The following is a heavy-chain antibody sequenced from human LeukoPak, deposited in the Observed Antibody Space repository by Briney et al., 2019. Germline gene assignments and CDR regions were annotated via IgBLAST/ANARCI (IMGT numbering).Heavy chain of an antibody. CDR3: ARGIAARPAPDY. CDR2: IYHSGST. J-gene: IGHJ4*02. D-gene: IGHD6-6*01. CDR1: GGSISSGGYS. Sequence: SQTLSLTCAVSGGSISSGGYSWSWLRQPPGKGLEWIGYIYHSGSTYYNPSLKSRVTISADRSKNQFSLKLSSVTAADTAVYYCARGIAARPAPDYWGQGTLVTVSS. V-gene: IGHV4-30-2*01.